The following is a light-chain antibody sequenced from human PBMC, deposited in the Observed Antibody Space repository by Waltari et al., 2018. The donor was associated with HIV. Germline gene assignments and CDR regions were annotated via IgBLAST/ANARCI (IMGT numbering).Light chain of an antibody. CDR3: ASYGDTNRVL. CDR2: EVN. CDR1: SSDVGGYEY. V-gene: IGLV2-8*01. Sequence: QSALTQPPSASGSLGQSVTISCTGTSSDVGGYEYVSWYQPHPDKAPKLIMYEVNKRPPGVPDRVSGSKSDNTASLTVAGLQDDDEAHYYCASYGDTNRVLFGGGTRVTVL. J-gene: IGLJ6*01.